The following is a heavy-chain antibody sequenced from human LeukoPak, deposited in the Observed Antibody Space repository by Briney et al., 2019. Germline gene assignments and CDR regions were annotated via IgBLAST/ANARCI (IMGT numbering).Heavy chain of an antibody. CDR3: AADRGDGSGSI. D-gene: IGHD3-10*01. V-gene: IGHV4-59*01. Sequence: SETLSLTCTVSGGSISAYYWSWIRQPPGKGLEWIAYLYYSGSTNYNPSLKSRVAISVDTSKNQFSLKLNSVTAADTAVYYCAADRGDGSGSIWGQGTLVTVSS. CDR1: GGSISAYY. CDR2: LYYSGST. J-gene: IGHJ4*02.